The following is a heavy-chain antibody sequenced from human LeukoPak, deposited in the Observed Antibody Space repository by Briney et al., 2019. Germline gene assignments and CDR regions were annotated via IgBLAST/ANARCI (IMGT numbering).Heavy chain of an antibody. Sequence: SETLSLTCAVSGGSISGSTYYWGWIRQPPGKGPEWIGSLYSTGSTYYNPSLESRVTISVDTSKNDFSLKLSSVTAADTAIYYCARRQWLVSSNYFDYWGQGSLVTVSS. J-gene: IGHJ4*02. CDR3: ARRQWLVSSNYFDY. CDR1: GGSISGSTYY. CDR2: LYSTGST. D-gene: IGHD6-19*01. V-gene: IGHV4-39*02.